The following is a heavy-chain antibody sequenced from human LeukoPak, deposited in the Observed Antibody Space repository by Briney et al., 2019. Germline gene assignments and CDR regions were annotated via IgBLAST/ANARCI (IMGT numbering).Heavy chain of an antibody. CDR1: GFTFSSYG. CDR3: AKDRKDHTALDY. V-gene: IGHV3-33*06. J-gene: IGHJ4*02. CDR2: IWYDGSNK. D-gene: IGHD5-18*01. Sequence: GGSLRLSCAASGFTFSSYGMHWVRQAPGKGLEWVAVIWYDGSNKYYADSVKGRFTISRDNSKNTLYLQMNSLRAEDTAVYYRAKDRKDHTALDYWGQGTLVTVSS.